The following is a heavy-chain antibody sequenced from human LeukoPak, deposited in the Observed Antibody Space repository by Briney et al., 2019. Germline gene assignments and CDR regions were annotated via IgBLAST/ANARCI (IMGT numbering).Heavy chain of an antibody. Sequence: GGSLRLSCAASGFTFSSYAMTWVRQAPGKGLEWVSAVSGSGGSTYYADSVKGRFTISRDNSKNTLYLQMNSLRAEDTAVYYCAREIPYSSGWEVGQYYMDVWGKGTTVTISS. CDR1: GFTFSSYA. CDR2: VSGSGGST. D-gene: IGHD6-19*01. CDR3: AREIPYSSGWEVGQYYMDV. J-gene: IGHJ6*03. V-gene: IGHV3-23*01.